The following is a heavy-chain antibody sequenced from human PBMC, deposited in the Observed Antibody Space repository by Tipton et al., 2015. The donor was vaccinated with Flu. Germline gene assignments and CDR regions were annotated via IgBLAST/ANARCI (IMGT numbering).Heavy chain of an antibody. CDR1: GGSISSYY. Sequence: LRLSCTVSGGSISSYYWSWIRQPPGKGLEWIGSILYSGIPKNNPSLKSRVTLSGDTSKNQFSLQLRSVTAADTAVYYCARVLGNSHSYGMDVWGQGTTVTVSS. D-gene: IGHD1-1*01. V-gene: IGHV4-59*01. J-gene: IGHJ6*02. CDR2: ILYSGIP. CDR3: ARVLGNSHSYGMDV.